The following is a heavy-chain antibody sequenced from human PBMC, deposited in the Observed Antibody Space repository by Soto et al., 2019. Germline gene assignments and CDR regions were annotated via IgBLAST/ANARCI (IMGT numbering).Heavy chain of an antibody. J-gene: IGHJ4*02. CDR3: ASGSYYYDSSGYPPPYYFDY. D-gene: IGHD3-22*01. CDR1: GCTFSSYA. V-gene: IGHV1-69*01. CDR2: IIPIFGTA. Sequence: QVQLVQSGAEVKKPGSSVKVSCKASGCTFSSYAISWVRQAPGQGLEWMGGIIPIFGTANYAQKFQGRVTITADESTSTAYMELSSLRSEDTAVYYCASGSYYYDSSGYPPPYYFDYWGQGTLVTVSS.